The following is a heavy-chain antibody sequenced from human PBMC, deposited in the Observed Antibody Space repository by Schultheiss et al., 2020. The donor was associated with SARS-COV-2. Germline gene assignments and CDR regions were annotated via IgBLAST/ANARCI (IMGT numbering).Heavy chain of an antibody. V-gene: IGHV3-15*01. D-gene: IGHD3-3*01. Sequence: GGSLRLSCAASGFTFSNAWMSWVRQAPGKGLEWVGRIKSKTDGGTTDYAAPVKGRFTISRDDSKNTLYLQMNSLKTEDTAVYYCAKDPKYDFWSGYYDTWGQGTLVTVSS. CDR3: AKDPKYDFWSGYYDT. CDR1: GFTFSNAW. CDR2: IKSKTDGGTT. J-gene: IGHJ5*02.